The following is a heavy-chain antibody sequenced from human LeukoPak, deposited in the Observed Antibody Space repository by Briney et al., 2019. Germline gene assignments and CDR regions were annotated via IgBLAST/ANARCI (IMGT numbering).Heavy chain of an antibody. CDR1: GGSISSGDYY. CDR3: AGAQQDYYDSSGHGDY. D-gene: IGHD3-22*01. Sequence: PSQTLSLTCTVSGGSISSGDYYWSWIRQPPGKGLEWIGYIYYSGSTYYNPSLKSRVTISVDTSKNQFSLKLSSVTAADTAVYYCAGAQQDYYDSSGHGDYWGQGTLVTVSS. V-gene: IGHV4-30-4*01. J-gene: IGHJ4*02. CDR2: IYYSGST.